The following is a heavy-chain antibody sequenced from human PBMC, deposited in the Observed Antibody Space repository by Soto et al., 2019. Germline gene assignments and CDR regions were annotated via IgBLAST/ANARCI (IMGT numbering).Heavy chain of an antibody. Sequence: GASVKVSCKTSGYTFTEFGISWVRQAPGQGLEWMGWISSYSGDTKYAQKFQDRLTVTTDTSTTTAYMDLRSLESDDTAMYYCAREYCAGGLCYGVDYWGQGTLVTVSS. D-gene: IGHD2-8*02. CDR2: ISSYSGDT. CDR1: GYTFTEFG. J-gene: IGHJ4*02. V-gene: IGHV1-18*01. CDR3: AREYCAGGLCYGVDY.